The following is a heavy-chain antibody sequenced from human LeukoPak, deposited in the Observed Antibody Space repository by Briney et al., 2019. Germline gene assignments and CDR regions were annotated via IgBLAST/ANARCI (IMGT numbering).Heavy chain of an antibody. D-gene: IGHD3-22*01. Sequence: GGSLRLSCAASGFNFSHYSMNWVRQAPGKGLEWVSSISVTSSYIYYADSLKGRFTISRDNAKNSLFLQMNSLRAEDTVVYYCARAPFDHSSGYCAFDSWGQGTLVTVSS. CDR3: ARAPFDHSSGYCAFDS. CDR1: GFNFSHYS. J-gene: IGHJ4*02. V-gene: IGHV3-21*01. CDR2: ISVTSSYI.